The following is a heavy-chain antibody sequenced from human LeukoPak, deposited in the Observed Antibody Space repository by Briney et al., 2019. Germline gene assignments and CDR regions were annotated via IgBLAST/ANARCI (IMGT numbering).Heavy chain of an antibody. CDR3: AKSKRRDAFDI. CDR2: INHSGST. V-gene: IGHV4-34*01. CDR1: GGSFSGYY. Sequence: SETLSLTCAVYGGSFSGYYWSWIRQPPGKGLEWIGEINHSGSTNYNPSLKSRVTISVDTSKNQFSLKLSSVTAADTAVYYCAKSKRRDAFDIWGQGTMVTVSS. J-gene: IGHJ3*02.